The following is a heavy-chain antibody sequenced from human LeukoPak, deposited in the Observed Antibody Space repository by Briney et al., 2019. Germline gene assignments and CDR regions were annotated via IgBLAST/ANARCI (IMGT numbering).Heavy chain of an antibody. CDR1: GFTFSSYS. D-gene: IGHD4-17*01. Sequence: PGGSLRLSRAASGFTFSSYSMNWVRQAPGKGPEWISWITGSGTDIIYADSVKGRFTISRDNAKNSLYLQMNSLRAEDTAVYYCARDQDYGFTYWGQGTLVTVSS. CDR2: ITGSGTDI. CDR3: ARDQDYGFTY. J-gene: IGHJ4*02. V-gene: IGHV3-48*01.